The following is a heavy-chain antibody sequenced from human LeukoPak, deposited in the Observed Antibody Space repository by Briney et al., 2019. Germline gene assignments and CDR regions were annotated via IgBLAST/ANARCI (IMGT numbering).Heavy chain of an antibody. CDR1: GFTFDDYG. CDR3: ARDLAPSVYYYDSSGYSPFDY. Sequence: GGPLRLSYAASGFTFDDYGMSWVRQAPGKGLEWVSGINWNGGSTGYADSVKGRFTISRDNAKNSLYLQLNSLRAEDTALYYCARDLAPSVYYYDSSGYSPFDYWGQGTLVTVSS. CDR2: INWNGGST. J-gene: IGHJ4*02. V-gene: IGHV3-20*03. D-gene: IGHD3-22*01.